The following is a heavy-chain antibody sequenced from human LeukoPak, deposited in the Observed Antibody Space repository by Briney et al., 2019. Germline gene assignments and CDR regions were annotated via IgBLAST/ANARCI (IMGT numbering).Heavy chain of an antibody. J-gene: IGHJ4*02. CDR3: ARFLWSDDIYFDY. D-gene: IGHD3-3*01. CDR2: IYYLGST. CDR1: GGSIRSGGYY. Sequence: PSETLSLTCTVSGGSIRSGGYYWSWVRQHPGKGLEWIGYIYYLGSTSYNPSLKSRVTISVDTSKNQFSLRLSSVIAADTAVYYCARFLWSDDIYFDYWGQGTLVTVSS. V-gene: IGHV4-31*03.